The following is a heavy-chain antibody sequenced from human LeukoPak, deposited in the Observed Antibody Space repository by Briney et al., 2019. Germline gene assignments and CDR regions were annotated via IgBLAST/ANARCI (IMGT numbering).Heavy chain of an antibody. Sequence: GGSLRLSCAASGFTFSSYWMSWVRQAPGKGLEWVANIKQDGSEKYYVDSVKGRFTISRDNAKNSLYLQMNSLRAEDTAVYYCARRSGIAVAGAFDYWGQGTLVTVSS. D-gene: IGHD6-19*01. V-gene: IGHV3-7*03. CDR2: IKQDGSEK. CDR3: ARRSGIAVAGAFDY. CDR1: GFTFSSYW. J-gene: IGHJ4*02.